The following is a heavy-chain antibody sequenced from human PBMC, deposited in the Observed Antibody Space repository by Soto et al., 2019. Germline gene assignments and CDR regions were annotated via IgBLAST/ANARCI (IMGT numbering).Heavy chain of an antibody. D-gene: IGHD2-21*02. CDR1: GGSMSSGGYY. CDR3: ARELPRRGYYYYGMDV. V-gene: IGHV4-31*03. Sequence: SSETLSLTCSVSGGSMSSGGYYWSWIRQHPGEGLEWIGYIYHSGNTYYNPSLKSRVTISVDTSKNQFSLKVNSVTAADTAVYYCARELPRRGYYYYGMDVWGQGTTVTVSS. CDR2: IYHSGNT. J-gene: IGHJ6*02.